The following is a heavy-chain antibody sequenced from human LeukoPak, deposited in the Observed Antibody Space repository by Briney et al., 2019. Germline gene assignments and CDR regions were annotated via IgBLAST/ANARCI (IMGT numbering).Heavy chain of an antibody. Sequence: TSMKVSCKASRGTFSSYAISWVRQAPGQGLEWMGGIIPIFGKANYAQKFQGRVTITADESTSTAYMELSSLRSEDTAVYYCARVAGGRYCSSTSCYMRGWFDPWGQGTLVTVSS. V-gene: IGHV1-69*01. CDR2: IIPIFGKA. CDR1: RGTFSSYA. J-gene: IGHJ5*02. D-gene: IGHD2-2*02. CDR3: ARVAGGRYCSSTSCYMRGWFDP.